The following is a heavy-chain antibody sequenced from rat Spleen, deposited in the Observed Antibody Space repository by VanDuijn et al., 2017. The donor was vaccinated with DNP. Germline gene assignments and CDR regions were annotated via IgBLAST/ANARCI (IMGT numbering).Heavy chain of an antibody. CDR1: GYSITSHY. J-gene: IGHJ2*01. Sequence: EVQLQESGSGLVKPSQSLSLTCSVTGYSITSHYWGWIRKFPGKKLEYIGNISYSGSTNYNPSLKSRLSITVDTSKNHFFLHLNSLTTEYTATYYSARWTRYFDYWGQGVMGTVSS. CDR2: ISYSGST. CDR3: ARWTRYFDY. V-gene: IGHV3-1*01. D-gene: IGHD1-7*01.